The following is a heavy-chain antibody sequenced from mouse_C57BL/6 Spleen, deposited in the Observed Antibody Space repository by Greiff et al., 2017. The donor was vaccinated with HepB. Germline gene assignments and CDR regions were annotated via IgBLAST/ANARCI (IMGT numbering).Heavy chain of an antibody. V-gene: IGHV1-52*01. CDR3: ARRGNTSLYYYAMDY. CDR1: GYTFTSYW. D-gene: IGHD2-1*01. CDR2: IDPSDSET. Sequence: QVQLQQPGAELVRPGSSVKLSCKASGYTFTSYWMHWVKQRPIQGLDWIGNIDPSDSETHYNQKFKDKATLTVDKSSITAYMQLSSLTSEDSAVYYCARRGNTSLYYYAMDYWGQGTSVTVSS. J-gene: IGHJ4*01.